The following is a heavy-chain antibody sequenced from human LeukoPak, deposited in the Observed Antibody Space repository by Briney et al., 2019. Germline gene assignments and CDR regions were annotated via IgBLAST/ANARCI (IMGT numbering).Heavy chain of an antibody. D-gene: IGHD3-22*01. V-gene: IGHV2-70*04. J-gene: IGHJ4*02. CDR3: ARLRTNYYDSSGYYEAYYFDY. CDR2: IDCDDDR. Sequence: ESGPTLVNPTQTLTLTCTFYGFSLSTNAMRVSWIRQPPGKSLEWLTRIDCDDDRFYSTSLKTRLTISKDTSKNQVVITMTNMDPVDTATYYCARLRTNYYDSSGYYEAYYFDYWGQGTLVTVSS. CDR1: GFSLSTNAMR.